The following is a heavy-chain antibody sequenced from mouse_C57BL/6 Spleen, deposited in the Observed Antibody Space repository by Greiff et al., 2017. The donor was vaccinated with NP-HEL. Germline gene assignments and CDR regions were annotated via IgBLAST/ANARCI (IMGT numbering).Heavy chain of an antibody. CDR1: GFNIKDDY. J-gene: IGHJ2*01. D-gene: IGHD4-1*01. CDR2: IDPENGDT. V-gene: IGHV14-4*01. Sequence: VHVKQSGAELVRPGASVKLSCTASGFNIKDDYMHWVKQRPEQGLEWIGWIDPENGDTEYASKFQGKATITADTSSNTAYLQLSSLTSEDTAVYYCTGKNGNYWGQGTTLTVSS. CDR3: TGKNGNY.